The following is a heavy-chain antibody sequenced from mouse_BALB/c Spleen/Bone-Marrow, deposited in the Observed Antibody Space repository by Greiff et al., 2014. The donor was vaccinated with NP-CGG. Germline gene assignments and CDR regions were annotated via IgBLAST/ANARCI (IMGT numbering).Heavy chain of an antibody. V-gene: IGHV1-18*01. CDR3: ARGRTAY. Sequence: VQLKQSGPELVKPGASVKISCKTSGYTFTDYTMHWVKQSHGKSLEWIGNINPNNVGTTYNQKFKGKATLTIDKSSSTAYMELRSLTSEDSAVYYCARGRTAYWGQRTLVTVSA. CDR1: GYTFTDYT. J-gene: IGHJ3*01. CDR2: INPNNVGT.